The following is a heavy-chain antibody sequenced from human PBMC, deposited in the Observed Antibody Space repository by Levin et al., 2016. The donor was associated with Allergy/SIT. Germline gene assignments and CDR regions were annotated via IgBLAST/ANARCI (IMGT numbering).Heavy chain of an antibody. CDR3: AKVGPKWTPNYFDY. V-gene: IGHV3-11*01. D-gene: IGHD2-8*01. Sequence: LSLTCATSGFTFSDFYMSWIRQAPGKGLEWLSYISRSSTTIYYADSVKGRFTISRDNAKNSLYVQMNSLRAEDTAVYYCAKVGPKWTPNYFDYWGQGTLVTVSS. CDR1: GFTFSDFY. CDR2: ISRSSTTI. J-gene: IGHJ4*02.